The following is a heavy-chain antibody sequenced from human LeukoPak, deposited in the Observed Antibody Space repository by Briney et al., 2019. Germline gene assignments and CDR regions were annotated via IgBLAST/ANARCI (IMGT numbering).Heavy chain of an antibody. Sequence: GGSLRLSCAASGFTFSTSAMSWVRQAPGKGLEWVSSVSGSGSSTYYADSVKGRFTISRDNSYNTLYLQMNSLRAEDTAVYYCAKTEGYGDYVGYWGQGTLVTVSS. CDR3: AKTEGYGDYVGY. CDR1: GFTFSTSA. CDR2: VSGSGSST. D-gene: IGHD4-17*01. J-gene: IGHJ4*02. V-gene: IGHV3-23*01.